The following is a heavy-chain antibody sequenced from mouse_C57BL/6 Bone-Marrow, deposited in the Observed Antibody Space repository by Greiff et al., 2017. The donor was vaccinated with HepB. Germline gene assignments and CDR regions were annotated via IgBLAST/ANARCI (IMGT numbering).Heavy chain of an antibody. Sequence: QVQLKQPGAELVRPGSSVKLSCKASGYTFTSYWMHWVKQRPIQGLEWIGNIDPSDSETHYNQKFKDKATLTVDKSSSTAYMQLSSLTSEDSAVYYCARRDDGPWFAYWGQGTLVTVSA. CDR1: GYTFTSYW. CDR2: IDPSDSET. D-gene: IGHD2-3*01. V-gene: IGHV1-52*01. CDR3: ARRDDGPWFAY. J-gene: IGHJ3*01.